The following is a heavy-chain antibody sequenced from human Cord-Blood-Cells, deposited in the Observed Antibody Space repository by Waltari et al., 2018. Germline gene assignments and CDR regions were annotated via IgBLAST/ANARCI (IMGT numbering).Heavy chain of an antibody. CDR2: IDHSGST. D-gene: IGHD7-27*01. J-gene: IGHJ2*01. CDR3: ARGFRKTGEERYFDL. V-gene: IGHV4-38-2*02. Sequence: QVQLQESGPGLVKPSETLSLTCTVSGYSISSGYYWGWIRQPPGKGLEWSGSIDHSGSTDYNPSLKSRVTISVDTCKNQFSLKVSSVTAADTAVYYGARGFRKTGEERYFDLWGRGTLVTVSS. CDR1: GYSISSGYY.